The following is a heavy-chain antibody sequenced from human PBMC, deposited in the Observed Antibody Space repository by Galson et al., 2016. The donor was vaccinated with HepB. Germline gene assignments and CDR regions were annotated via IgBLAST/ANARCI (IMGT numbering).Heavy chain of an antibody. V-gene: IGHV5-51*01. Sequence: KVSCKASGYSFTSYWIVWVRHMPGKGLEWMGGIYPGDSDTKYSPSFQSQVTISVDKSINTSYFHWSSLKASDTAIYYCAGAPDGGVIVYQFDPWGQGTLVTVSS. CDR2: IYPGDSDT. D-gene: IGHD3-16*02. J-gene: IGHJ5*02. CDR1: GYSFTSYW. CDR3: AGAPDGGVIVYQFDP.